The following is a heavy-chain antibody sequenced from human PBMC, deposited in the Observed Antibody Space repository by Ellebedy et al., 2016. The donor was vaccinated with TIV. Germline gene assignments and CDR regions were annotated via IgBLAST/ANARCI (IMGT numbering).Heavy chain of an antibody. J-gene: IGHJ3*02. D-gene: IGHD6-19*01. CDR1: GFTFSSYG. CDR2: IWYDGSNK. V-gene: IGHV3-33*01. Sequence: PGGSLRLSCAASGFTFSSYGMHWVRQAPGKGLEWVAVIWYDGSNKYYADSVKGRLTISRDNSKNTLYLQMNSLRAEDTAVYYCARGIAVAGDAFDIWGQGTMVTVSS. CDR3: ARGIAVAGDAFDI.